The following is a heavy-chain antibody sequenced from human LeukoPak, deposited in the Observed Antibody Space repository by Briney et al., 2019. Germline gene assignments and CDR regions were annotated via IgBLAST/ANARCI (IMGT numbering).Heavy chain of an antibody. CDR1: W. D-gene: IGHD4-17*01. V-gene: IGHV5-10-1*01. CDR2: IDPSDSYT. CDR3: ARSDLNDYGDGDY. Sequence: WMXXXRQMRGKGGEGMGSIDPSDSYTNYSPSFQGHVTISADKSISTAYLQWSSLKASDTAMYYCARSDLNDYGDGDYWGQGTLVTVSS. J-gene: IGHJ4*02.